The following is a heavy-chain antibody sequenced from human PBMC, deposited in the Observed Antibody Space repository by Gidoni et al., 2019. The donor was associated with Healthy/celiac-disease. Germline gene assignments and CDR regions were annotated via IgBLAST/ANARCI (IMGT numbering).Heavy chain of an antibody. Sequence: EVQLVESGGGLVKPGGSLRLSCAASGFTFSSYRMNWVRQAPGKGLEWVSSISSSSSYIYYADSVKGRFTISIDNAKNSLYLQMNSLRAEDTAAYYCARGLGDYVPGVYYYGMDVWGQGTTVTVSS. V-gene: IGHV3-21*01. J-gene: IGHJ6*02. CDR2: ISSSSSYI. CDR1: GFTFSSYR. D-gene: IGHD4-17*01. CDR3: ARGLGDYVPGVYYYGMDV.